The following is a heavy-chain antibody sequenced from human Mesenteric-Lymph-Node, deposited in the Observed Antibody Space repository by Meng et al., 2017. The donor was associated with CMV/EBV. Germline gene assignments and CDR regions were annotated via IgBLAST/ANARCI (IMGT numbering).Heavy chain of an antibody. CDR1: GFKFGAYA. CDR3: VKEGDYWTGPFDP. D-gene: IGHD3/OR15-3a*01. Sequence: GGSLRLSCATSGFKFGAYAMSWVRQAPGKGLEWVSTITSGGGITYYADSVKGRITISRDDSKDTVYLQMNRLRAEDTALYYCVKEGDYWTGPFDPWGQGTLVTVSS. CDR2: ITSGGGIT. J-gene: IGHJ5*02. V-gene: IGHV3-23*01.